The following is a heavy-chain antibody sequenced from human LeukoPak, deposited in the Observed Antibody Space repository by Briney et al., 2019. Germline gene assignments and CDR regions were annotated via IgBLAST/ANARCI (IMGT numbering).Heavy chain of an antibody. CDR2: IIPILGIA. CDR3: ATYGSGGGGWFDP. Sequence: GASVKVSCKASGGTFSSYAISWVRQAPGQGLEWMGRIIPILGIANYAQKFQGRVTITADKSTSTAYMELSSLRSEDTAVYYCATYGSGGGGWFDPWGQGTVVTVSS. CDR1: GGTFSSYA. J-gene: IGHJ5*02. D-gene: IGHD3-10*01. V-gene: IGHV1-69*04.